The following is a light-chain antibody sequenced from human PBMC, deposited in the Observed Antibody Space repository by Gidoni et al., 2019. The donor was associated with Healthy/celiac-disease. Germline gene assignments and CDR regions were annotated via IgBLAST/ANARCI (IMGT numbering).Light chain of an antibody. Sequence: DIQMTQSPSSLSASVGDRVTITCRASQSISSYLNWYQQKPGKAPKLLIYAASSLQSAVPSRFSGSGSGTDFTLTISSLQPEDSATYYCQQSYSTPPYTFGQGTKLEIK. CDR3: QQSYSTPPYT. CDR2: AAS. CDR1: QSISSY. V-gene: IGKV1-39*01. J-gene: IGKJ2*01.